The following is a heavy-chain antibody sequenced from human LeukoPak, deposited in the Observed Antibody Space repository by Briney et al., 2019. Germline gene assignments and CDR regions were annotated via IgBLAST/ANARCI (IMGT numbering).Heavy chain of an antibody. D-gene: IGHD3-9*01. CDR2: IYYSGST. CDR3: ARDAYDILTGSPPY. J-gene: IGHJ4*02. Sequence: SETLSLTCTVSGGSISSSSYYWGWIRQPPGKGLEWIGSIYYSGSTYYNPSLKSRVTISVDTSKNQFSLKLSSVTAADTAVYYCARDAYDILTGSPPYWGQGTLATVSS. CDR1: GGSISSSSYY. V-gene: IGHV4-39*07.